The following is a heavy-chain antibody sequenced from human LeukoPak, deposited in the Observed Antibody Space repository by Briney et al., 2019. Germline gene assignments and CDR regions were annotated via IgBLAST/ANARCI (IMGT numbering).Heavy chain of an antibody. CDR3: ARAGTLGYCSSTSCYLFDY. J-gene: IGHJ4*02. D-gene: IGHD2-2*01. V-gene: IGHV1-69*04. CDR2: IIPILGIA. Sequence: GASVKVSCKASGGTFSSYAISWVRQAPGQGLEWMGRIIPILGIANYAQKFQGRVTITADKSTSTAYMELSSLRSEDTAVYYCARAGTLGYCSSTSCYLFDYWGQGTLVTVSS. CDR1: GGTFSSYA.